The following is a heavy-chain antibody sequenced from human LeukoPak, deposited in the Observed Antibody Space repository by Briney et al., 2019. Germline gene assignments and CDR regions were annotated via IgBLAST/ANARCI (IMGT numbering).Heavy chain of an antibody. CDR1: GFTFSSYG. V-gene: IGHV3-33*01. J-gene: IGHJ4*02. CDR2: IWYDGSNK. CDR3: ARSTLQQPPRY. D-gene: IGHD6-13*01. Sequence: GGSLRLSCAASGFTFSSYGMHWVRQAPGKGLEWVGVIWYDGSNKYYADSVKGRFTISRDNSKNTLYLQMNSLRAEDTAVYYCARSTLQQPPRYWGQGTLVTVSS.